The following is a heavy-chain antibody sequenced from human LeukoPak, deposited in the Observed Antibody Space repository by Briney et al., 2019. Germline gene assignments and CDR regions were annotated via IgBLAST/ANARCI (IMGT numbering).Heavy chain of an antibody. D-gene: IGHD1-26*01. CDR2: ISSSSSTI. CDR3: ARDRGGGSYAFDY. V-gene: IGHV3-48*01. J-gene: IGHJ4*02. CDR1: GFPFRSYS. Sequence: GGSLRLFCAASGFPFRSYSMNWVRQAPGKGPEWVSYISSSSSTIFYADSVKGRFTISRDNAKNPLYLQMNSLRAEDTAVYYCARDRGGGSYAFDYWGQGTLVTVSS.